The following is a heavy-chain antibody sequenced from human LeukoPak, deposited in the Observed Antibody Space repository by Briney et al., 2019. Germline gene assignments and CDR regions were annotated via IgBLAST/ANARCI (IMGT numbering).Heavy chain of an antibody. Sequence: ASVKVSCKASGGTFSSYAISWVRQAPGQGLEWMGRIIPILGIANYAQKFQGRVTITADKSTSTAYMELSSLRSEDTAVYYCARDLAKTVGATPYYFDYWGQGTLVTVSS. D-gene: IGHD1-26*01. CDR1: GGTFSSYA. CDR2: IIPILGIA. CDR3: ARDLAKTVGATPYYFDY. J-gene: IGHJ4*02. V-gene: IGHV1-69*04.